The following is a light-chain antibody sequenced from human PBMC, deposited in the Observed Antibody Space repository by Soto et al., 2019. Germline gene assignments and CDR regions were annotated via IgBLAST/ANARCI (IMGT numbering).Light chain of an antibody. CDR2: DAS. CDR1: QSISTY. J-gene: IGKJ1*01. Sequence: DIQMTQSPSSLSASVGDRVTITCRASQSISTYLNWYQQKPGKAPTLLIYDASTLQGGVPSRFTGSGSGTDFTLTINPPQPEDFANYFCPQSYTYPRTFGPGTKVEIK. CDR3: PQSYTYPRT. V-gene: IGKV1-39*01.